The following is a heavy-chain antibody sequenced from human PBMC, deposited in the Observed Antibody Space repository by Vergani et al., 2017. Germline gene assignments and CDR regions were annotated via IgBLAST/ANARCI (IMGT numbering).Heavy chain of an antibody. CDR3: AKANPRNRGYDYLYYYHARNV. CDR1: GFTFNHYA. CDR2: ISGSGGST. D-gene: IGHD5-12*01. Sequence: EVQLLESGGDLVQPGGSLRLSCAASGFTFNHYAMNWVRQAPGKGLEWVSGISGSGGSTYYAGSVKGRFTISRDSSKNTLYLQMNSLSAGDTAVYYCAKANPRNRGYDYLYYYHARNVWGKGTTVTVSS. J-gene: IGHJ6*04. V-gene: IGHV3-23*01.